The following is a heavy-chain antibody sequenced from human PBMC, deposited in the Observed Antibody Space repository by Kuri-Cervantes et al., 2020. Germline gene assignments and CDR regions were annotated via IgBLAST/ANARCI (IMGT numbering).Heavy chain of an antibody. J-gene: IGHJ5*02. D-gene: IGHD1-26*01. Sequence: GESLKISCAASGFTFSSYAMSWVRQAPGKGLEWVSAISGSGGSTYYADSVKGRFTISRDNSKNTLYLQMNSLRSEDTAVYYCATVPRWSQYSGSYFWFDPWGQGTLVTVSS. CDR3: ATVPRWSQYSGSYFWFDP. CDR1: GFTFSSYA. V-gene: IGHV3-23*01. CDR2: ISGSGGST.